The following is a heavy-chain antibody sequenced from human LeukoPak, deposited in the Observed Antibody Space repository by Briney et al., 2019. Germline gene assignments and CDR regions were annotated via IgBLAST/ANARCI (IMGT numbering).Heavy chain of an antibody. Sequence: GGSLRLSCVTSGFTFTNHWMSWVRQAPGKGLEWVSSISSTSSYIYYAASVKGRFTISRDNAKSSLYLQMNSLRAEDTAVYYCARDKIPSAGTPRGFDPWGQGTLVTVSS. CDR2: ISSTSSYI. CDR1: GFTFTNHW. J-gene: IGHJ5*02. V-gene: IGHV3-21*01. CDR3: ARDKIPSAGTPRGFDP. D-gene: IGHD6-13*01.